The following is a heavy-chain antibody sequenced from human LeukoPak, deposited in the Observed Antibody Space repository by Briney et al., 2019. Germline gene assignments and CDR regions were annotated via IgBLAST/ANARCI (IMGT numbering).Heavy chain of an antibody. CDR1: GYTFTSYG. J-gene: IGHJ3*02. D-gene: IGHD3-16*01. CDR2: ISAYNGNT. Sequence: GASVKVSCKASGYTFTSYGIGWVRQAPGQGLEWMGWISAYNGNTNYAQKLQGRVTMTTDTSTSTAYMELRSLRSDDTAVYYCARPANLYYASDAFDIWGQGTMVTVSS. CDR3: ARPANLYYASDAFDI. V-gene: IGHV1-18*01.